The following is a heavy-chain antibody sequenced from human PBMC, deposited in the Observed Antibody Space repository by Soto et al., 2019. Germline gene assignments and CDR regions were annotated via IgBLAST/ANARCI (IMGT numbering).Heavy chain of an antibody. CDR1: GGSINNYY. CDR2: IYHSGST. V-gene: IGHV4-59*01. Sequence: SETLSLTCTVSGGSINNYYWSWIRQPPGKGLEWIGYIYHSGSTNYNPSLKSRVTISVDTSKNQFSLKLSSVTAADTAVYYCARRYGGNFDYWGQGTLVTVSS. D-gene: IGHD1-26*01. CDR3: ARRYGGNFDY. J-gene: IGHJ4*02.